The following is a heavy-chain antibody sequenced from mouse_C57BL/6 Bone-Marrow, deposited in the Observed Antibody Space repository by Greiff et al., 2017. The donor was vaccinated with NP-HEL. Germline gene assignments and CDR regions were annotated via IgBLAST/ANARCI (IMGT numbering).Heavy chain of an antibody. J-gene: IGHJ4*01. CDR2: ISSGGDYI. CDR1: GFTFSSYA. V-gene: IGHV5-9-1*02. CDR3: TRDQWLRGAMDY. Sequence: DVQLVESGEGLVKPGGSLKLSCAASGFTFSSYAMSWVRQTPEKRLEWVAYISSGGDYIYYADTVKGRFTISRDNARNTLYLQMSSLKSEDTAMYYCTRDQWLRGAMDYWGQGTSVTVSS. D-gene: IGHD2-2*01.